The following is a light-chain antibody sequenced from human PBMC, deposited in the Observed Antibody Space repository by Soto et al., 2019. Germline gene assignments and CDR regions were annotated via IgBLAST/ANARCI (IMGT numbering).Light chain of an antibody. CDR3: AAWDTSLSGGV. CDR1: SSNIGSDF. CDR2: ENN. V-gene: IGLV1-51*02. J-gene: IGLJ3*02. Sequence: QSVLTQPPSVSAAPGQKVTISCSGSSSNIGSDFVSWYQQLPGTAPQLLIYENNKRPSGIPDRFSGSKSATSATLGITGLXXGDEADYYCAAWDTSLSGGVFGGGTKLTVL.